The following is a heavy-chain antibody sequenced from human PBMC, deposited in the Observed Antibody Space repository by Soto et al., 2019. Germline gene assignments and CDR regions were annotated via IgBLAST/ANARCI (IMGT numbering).Heavy chain of an antibody. D-gene: IGHD3-3*01. CDR1: GGTFSSYA. Sequence: SVKVSCKASGGTFSSYAISWVRQAPGQGLEWMGGIIPTFGTANYAQKFQGRVTITADESTSTAYMELSSLRSEDTAVYYCARGLFGVVIETYYYYYGMDVWG. J-gene: IGHJ6*02. CDR2: IIPTFGTA. V-gene: IGHV1-69*13. CDR3: ARGLFGVVIETYYYYYGMDV.